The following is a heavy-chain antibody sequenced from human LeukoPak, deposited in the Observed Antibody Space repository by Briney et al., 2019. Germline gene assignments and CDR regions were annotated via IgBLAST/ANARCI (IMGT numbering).Heavy chain of an antibody. CDR2: IYHSGST. V-gene: IGHV4-39*07. CDR3: ARVLGEAFDI. J-gene: IGHJ3*02. D-gene: IGHD3-16*01. CDR1: GGSISSSSYY. Sequence: PSETLSLTCAVSGGSISSSSYYWGWIRQPPGKGLEWIGSIYHSGSTYYNPSLKSRVTISVDTSKNQFSLKLSSVTAADTAVYYCARVLGEAFDIWGQGTMVTVSS.